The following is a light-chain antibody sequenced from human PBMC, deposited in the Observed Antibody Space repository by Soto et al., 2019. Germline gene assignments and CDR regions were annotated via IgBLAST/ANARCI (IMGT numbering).Light chain of an antibody. Sequence: EIVMTQSPATLSVSPGERATLSCRASQIVSSNVAWYQQKAGQAPRLLINDASTRATGIPARFSGSGSGTELTLTMRSLQSDDFAVYYCQQYNSWPPMYTFGQGTKLEIK. CDR3: QQYNSWPPMYT. CDR2: DAS. V-gene: IGKV3-15*01. J-gene: IGKJ2*01. CDR1: QIVSSN.